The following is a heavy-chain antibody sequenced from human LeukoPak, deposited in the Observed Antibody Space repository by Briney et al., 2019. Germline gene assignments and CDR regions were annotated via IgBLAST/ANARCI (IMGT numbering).Heavy chain of an antibody. CDR2: MNPNSGNT. D-gene: IGHD3-10*01. J-gene: IGHJ6*03. V-gene: IGHV1-8*01. CDR1: GYTFTSYD. Sequence: ASVKVSCKASGYTFTSYDINWVRQATGQGLEWMGWMNPNSGNTGYAQKSQGRVTMTRNTSISTAYMELSSLRSEDTAVYYCAXXXXXXXXXXSGSYYNRTGYYYYYMDVWGKGTTVTISS. CDR3: AXXXXXXXXXXSGSYYNRTGYYYYYMDV.